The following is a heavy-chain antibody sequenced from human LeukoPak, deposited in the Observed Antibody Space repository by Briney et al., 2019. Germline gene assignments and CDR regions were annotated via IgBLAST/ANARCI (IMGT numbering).Heavy chain of an antibody. J-gene: IGHJ4*02. CDR2: ISSSSSYI. CDR1: GFTFSSYS. Sequence: GGSLRLSCAASGFTFSSYSMNWVRQAPGKGLEWVSSISSSSSYIYYADSVKGRFTISRDNAKNSLYLQMNSLRAEDTAVYYCARDSPSSYSSSWPSSIDYWGRGTLVTVSS. V-gene: IGHV3-21*01. CDR3: ARDSPSSYSSSWPSSIDY. D-gene: IGHD6-13*01.